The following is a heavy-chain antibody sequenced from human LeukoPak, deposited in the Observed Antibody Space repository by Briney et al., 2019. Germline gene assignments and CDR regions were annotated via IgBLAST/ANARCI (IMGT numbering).Heavy chain of an antibody. J-gene: IGHJ4*02. V-gene: IGHV3-30*01. CDR3: ARDGGFWEWSMGGFDY. Sequence: PGGSLRLSCAASGFTFSSYAMPWVRQAPGKGLEWVAVISYDGSNKYYVDSVKGRFTISRDNSKNTLYLEMNSLRAEDTAVYYCARDGGFWEWSMGGFDYWGQGTLVTVSS. D-gene: IGHD3-3*01. CDR2: ISYDGSNK. CDR1: GFTFSSYA.